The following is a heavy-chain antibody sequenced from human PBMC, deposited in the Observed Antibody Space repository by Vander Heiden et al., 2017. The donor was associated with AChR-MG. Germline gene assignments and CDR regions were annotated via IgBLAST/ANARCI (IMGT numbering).Heavy chain of an antibody. CDR1: GFTFGSYA. CDR3: AKEGAMPYYYGMDV. V-gene: IGHV3-23*01. D-gene: IGHD2-2*01. Sequence: EVQLLESGGGLVQPGGSLRFSCAASGFTFGSYAMSWVRQAPGRGLEWVSAIGGSGGSTYYADSVKGRFTISRDNSKNTLYLQMNSLRAEDTAVYYCAKEGAMPYYYGMDVWGQGTTVTVSS. J-gene: IGHJ6*02. CDR2: IGGSGGST.